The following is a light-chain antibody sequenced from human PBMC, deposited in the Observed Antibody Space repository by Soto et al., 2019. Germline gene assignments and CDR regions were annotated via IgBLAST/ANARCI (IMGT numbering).Light chain of an antibody. CDR1: SSDVGSYNR. V-gene: IGLV2-23*01. CDR3: CSYAGSRTPYV. J-gene: IGLJ1*01. CDR2: EGS. Sequence: LTQPGSGSGSPGQTISNSSTGTSSDVGSYNRVSWYQQRPGEAPKLMIYEGSRRPSGVSSRFSGSKSRNTASLTISGLQAEDEADYYCCSYAGSRTPYVFGTGTKVTGL.